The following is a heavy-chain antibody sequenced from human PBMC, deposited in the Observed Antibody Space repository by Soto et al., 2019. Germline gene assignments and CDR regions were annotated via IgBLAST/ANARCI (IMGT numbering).Heavy chain of an antibody. D-gene: IGHD3-9*01. V-gene: IGHV1-18*01. J-gene: IGHJ4*02. CDR3: ASGAEYYDILTGYYNGYFDY. CDR2: ISAYNGNT. Sequence: VKVSCKASGYTFTSYGISWVRQAPGQGLEWMGWISAYNGNTNYAQKLQGRVTMTTDTSTSTAYMELRSLRSDDTAVYYCASGAEYYDILTGYYNGYFDYWGQGTLVTVSS. CDR1: GYTFTSYG.